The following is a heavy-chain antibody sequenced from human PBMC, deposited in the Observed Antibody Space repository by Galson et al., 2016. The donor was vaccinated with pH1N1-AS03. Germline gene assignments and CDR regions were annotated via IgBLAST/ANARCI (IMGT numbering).Heavy chain of an antibody. CDR1: GFTFSSSW. V-gene: IGHV3-7*01. J-gene: IGHJ4*02. Sequence: SLRLSCAASGFTFSSSWMSWVRQAPGKGLEWVANIRQDGSDKYYVDSVWGRFTISRDNAKNSLYLQMNSLRAEDTAVYYCVKGGTNFDSWAREPWSPSPQ. CDR2: IRQDGSDK. D-gene: IGHD1-26*01. CDR3: VKGGTNFDS.